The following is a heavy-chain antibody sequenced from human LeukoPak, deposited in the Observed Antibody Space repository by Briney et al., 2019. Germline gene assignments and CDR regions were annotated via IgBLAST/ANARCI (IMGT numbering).Heavy chain of an antibody. J-gene: IGHJ4*02. CDR3: AKEYCSGGSCYRNFDY. CDR2: IWYGGSNK. V-gene: IGHV3-33*06. D-gene: IGHD2-15*01. Sequence: PGRSLRLSCAASGFTFSSYGMHWVRQAPGKGLEWVAVIWYGGSNKYYADSVKGRFTISRDNSKNTLYLQMNSLRAEDTAVYYCAKEYCSGGSCYRNFDYWGQGTLVTVSS. CDR1: GFTFSSYG.